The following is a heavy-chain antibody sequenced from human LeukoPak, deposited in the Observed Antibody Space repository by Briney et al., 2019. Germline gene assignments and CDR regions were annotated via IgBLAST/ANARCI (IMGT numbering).Heavy chain of an antibody. J-gene: IGHJ4*02. CDR3: ARGGSYYDSSGYYQTIDY. CDR1: GGSLSGYY. Sequence: SETLSLTCAVYGGSLSGYYWSWIRQPPGKGLEWIGEINHSGSTNYNPSLKSRVTISVDTSKNQFSLKLSSVTAADTAVYYCARGGSYYDSSGYYQTIDYWGQGTLVTVSS. D-gene: IGHD3-22*01. V-gene: IGHV4-34*01. CDR2: INHSGST.